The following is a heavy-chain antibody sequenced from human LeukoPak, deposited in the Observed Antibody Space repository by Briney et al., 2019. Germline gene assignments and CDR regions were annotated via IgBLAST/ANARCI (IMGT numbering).Heavy chain of an antibody. CDR2: IYHSGST. V-gene: IGHV4-38-2*02. J-gene: IGHJ5*02. CDR1: GYSISSGYY. Sequence: SETLSLTCTVSGYSISSGYYWGWIRQPPGTGLEWIGSIYHSGSTYYNPSLKSRVTISVDTSKNQFSLKLSSVTAADTAVYYCAREPGIAAAGTFRAWFDPWGQGTLVTVSS. D-gene: IGHD6-13*01. CDR3: AREPGIAAAGTFRAWFDP.